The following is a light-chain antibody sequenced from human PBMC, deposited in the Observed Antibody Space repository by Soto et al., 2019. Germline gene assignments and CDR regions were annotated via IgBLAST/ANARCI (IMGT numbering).Light chain of an antibody. CDR1: SSDVGGYNF. Sequence: QSALTQPASVSGSPGQSITISCTGTSSDVGGYNFVSWYQQHPGKVPKLMIFDVNRRPSGVSDRFSGSKSGNTASLTISWLQAEDEGDYYCCSDTSSSTHVFGSGTKLTVL. CDR2: DVN. CDR3: CSDTSSSTHV. J-gene: IGLJ1*01. V-gene: IGLV2-14*03.